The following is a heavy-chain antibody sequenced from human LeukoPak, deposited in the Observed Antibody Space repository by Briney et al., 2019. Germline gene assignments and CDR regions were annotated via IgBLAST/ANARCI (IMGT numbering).Heavy chain of an antibody. CDR3: ARDRAYCSPTSCYTNHFDY. Sequence: GGSLRLSCATSGFTFSSYWMHWVRQAPGKGLVWVSRIHSDGSTTDYADSVKGRFTISRDNAKNTLYLQMNNLRAGDTAVYYCARDRAYCSPTSCYTNHFDYWGQGTLVTVSS. V-gene: IGHV3-74*01. D-gene: IGHD2-2*02. CDR1: GFTFSSYW. CDR2: IHSDGSTT. J-gene: IGHJ4*02.